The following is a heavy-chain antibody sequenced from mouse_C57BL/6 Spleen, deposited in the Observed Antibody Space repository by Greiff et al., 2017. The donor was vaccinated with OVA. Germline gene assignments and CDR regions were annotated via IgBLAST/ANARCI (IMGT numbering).Heavy chain of an antibody. CDR1: GYTFTSYW. J-gene: IGHJ4*01. Sequence: VQLQQPGAELVRPGTSVKLSCKASGYTFTSYWMHWVKQRPGQGLEWIGVIDPSDSYTNYNQKFKGKATLTVDTSSSTAYMQLSSLTSEDSAVYYCARSDYSNYGDYAMDYWGQGTSVTVSS. CDR3: ARSDYSNYGDYAMDY. D-gene: IGHD2-5*01. CDR2: IDPSDSYT. V-gene: IGHV1-59*01.